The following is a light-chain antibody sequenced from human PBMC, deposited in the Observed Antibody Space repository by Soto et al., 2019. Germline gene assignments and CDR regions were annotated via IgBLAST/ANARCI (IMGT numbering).Light chain of an antibody. CDR2: GAS. V-gene: IGKV3-20*01. Sequence: EIFLTQSPGTLSLSLWDIATLSCRASQSVSSNLAWYQQKPGQAPRLLIYGASTRAAGIPDRFSGSGSGTDFTLTITRLEPEDSAVYFCQQYTGPPTTFGQGTRLEIK. J-gene: IGKJ5*01. CDR3: QQYTGPPTT. CDR1: QSVSSN.